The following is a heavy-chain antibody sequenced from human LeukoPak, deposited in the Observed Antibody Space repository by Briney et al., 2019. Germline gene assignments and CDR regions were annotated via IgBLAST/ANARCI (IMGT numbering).Heavy chain of an antibody. J-gene: IGHJ4*02. Sequence: PSETLSLTCSVFGGSISSSSYYWGWIRQPPGKGLEWIGYIYYSGSTNYNPSLKSRVTISVDTSKNQFSLKLSSVTAADTAVYYCARGEYYDSSGYQDYWGQGTLVTVSS. CDR2: IYYSGST. V-gene: IGHV4-61*05. D-gene: IGHD3-22*01. CDR1: GGSISSSSYY. CDR3: ARGEYYDSSGYQDY.